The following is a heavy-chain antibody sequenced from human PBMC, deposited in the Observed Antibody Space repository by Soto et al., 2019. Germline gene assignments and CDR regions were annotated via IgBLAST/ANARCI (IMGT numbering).Heavy chain of an antibody. CDR2: ISGSGGST. CDR3: AKDMSSVLGYVTTKRDS. D-gene: IGHD3-3*02. V-gene: IGHV3-23*01. Sequence: PGGPLRLSCAPAGFTFSRYAISFVRQDPEKGLEWVSAISGSGGSTYYADSVKGRFTISRDNSKNTLYLQMNSLRAEDTAVYYCAKDMSSVLGYVTTKRDSLAQ. J-gene: IGHJ5*01. CDR1: GFTFSRYA.